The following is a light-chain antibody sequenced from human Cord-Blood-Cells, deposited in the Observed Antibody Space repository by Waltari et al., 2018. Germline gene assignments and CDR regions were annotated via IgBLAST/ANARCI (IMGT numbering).Light chain of an antibody. CDR3: SSYTSSSTPYV. CDR2: DVS. CDR1: SSDVGGYHF. V-gene: IGLV2-14*03. J-gene: IGLJ1*01. Sequence: QSALTQPASVSGSPGQSITISCTGTSSDVGGYHFLSWYQQHPGKAPKLMIYDVSNRPSGVSNRFSGSKSGNTASLTISGLQAEDEADYYCSSYTSSSTPYVFGTGTKVTVL.